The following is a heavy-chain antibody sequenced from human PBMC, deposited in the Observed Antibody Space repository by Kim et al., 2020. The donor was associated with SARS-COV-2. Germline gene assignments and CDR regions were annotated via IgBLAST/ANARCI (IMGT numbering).Heavy chain of an antibody. D-gene: IGHD1-26*01. V-gene: IGHV4-39*01. J-gene: IGHJ4*02. CDR3: ARLPLGVNVGATPQRDY. Sequence: TSRVTISVDTSKNQFSLKLSSVTAADTAVYYCARLPLGVNVGATPQRDYWGQGTLVTVSS.